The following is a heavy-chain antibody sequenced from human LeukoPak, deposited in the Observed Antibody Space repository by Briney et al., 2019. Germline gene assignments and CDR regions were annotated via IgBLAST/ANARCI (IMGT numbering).Heavy chain of an antibody. J-gene: IGHJ4*02. CDR3: ARDGRYCSSTSCHWADH. CDR1: VGTFNSYT. CDR2: IIPILGIA. V-gene: IGHV1-69*04. D-gene: IGHD2-2*01. Sequence: SVKVSCKASVGTFNSYTISWVRQAPGQGLEWMGRIIPILGIANYAQKFQGRVTITADKSTSTAYMELSSLRSEDTAVYYCARDGRYCSSTSCHWADHWGQGTLVTVSS.